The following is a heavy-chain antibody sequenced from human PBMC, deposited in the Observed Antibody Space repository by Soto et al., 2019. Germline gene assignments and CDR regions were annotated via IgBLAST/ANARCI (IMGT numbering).Heavy chain of an antibody. CDR3: TTMYCSGGSCYSVGRNY. Sequence: EVQLVESGGGLVKPGGSLRLSCAASGFTFSNAWMSWVRQAPGKGLEWVGRIKSKTDGGTTDYAAPVKGRFTISRDDSKNTLYLQMNSLKNEDTAVYYCTTMYCSGGSCYSVGRNYWGKGTLVTVSS. V-gene: IGHV3-15*01. J-gene: IGHJ4*02. CDR2: IKSKTDGGTT. D-gene: IGHD2-15*01. CDR1: GFTFSNAW.